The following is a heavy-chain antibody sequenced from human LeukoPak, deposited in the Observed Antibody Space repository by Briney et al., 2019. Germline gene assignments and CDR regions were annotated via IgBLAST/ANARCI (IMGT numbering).Heavy chain of an antibody. J-gene: IGHJ6*03. V-gene: IGHV3-48*03. CDR1: GFTFSSYE. CDR3: ARDGAEYYYYMDV. Sequence: PGGSLRLSYAASGFTFSSYEMNWVRQAPGKGLEWVSYISSSGSTIYYADSVKGRFTISRDNAKNSLYLQMNSLRAEDTAVYYCARDGAEYYYYMDVWGKGTTVTVSS. CDR2: ISSSGSTI.